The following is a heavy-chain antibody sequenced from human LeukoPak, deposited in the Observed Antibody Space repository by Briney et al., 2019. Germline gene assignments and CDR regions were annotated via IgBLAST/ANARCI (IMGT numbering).Heavy chain of an antibody. CDR1: GFTFSHAW. CDR2: IKSKTDGETT. CDR3: ARETPTRGYSSSWYRYFQH. D-gene: IGHD6-13*01. J-gene: IGHJ1*01. Sequence: GGSLRLSCAASGFTFSHAWMNWVRQAPGKGLEWVGHIKSKTDGETTDYAAPVKGSFTILRDDSKNTLYLQMNSLRAEDTAVYYCARETPTRGYSSSWYRYFQHWGQGTLVTVSS. V-gene: IGHV3-15*01.